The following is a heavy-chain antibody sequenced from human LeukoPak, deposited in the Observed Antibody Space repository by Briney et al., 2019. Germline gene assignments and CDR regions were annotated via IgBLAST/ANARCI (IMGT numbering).Heavy chain of an antibody. D-gene: IGHD1-7*01. CDR1: GGSISSYY. V-gene: IGHV4-59*01. J-gene: IGHJ6*03. Sequence: SETLSLTCTVSGGSISSYYWNWIRQPPGKGLEGIGYIYDSGSANYNPSLESRVTISVDTSKNQFSLKLRYVTAADTAVYYCARDSRTTANSYYYYMDVWGKGTTVTVSS. CDR2: IYDSGSA. CDR3: ARDSRTTANSYYYYMDV.